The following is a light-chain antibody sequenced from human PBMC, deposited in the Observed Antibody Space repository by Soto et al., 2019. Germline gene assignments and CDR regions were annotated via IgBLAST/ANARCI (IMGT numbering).Light chain of an antibody. J-gene: IGKJ3*01. CDR1: QDVGHY. CDR3: QQRFSWCS. CDR2: DAS. Sequence: IVLAQSPATLSLSPGERATLSCRASQDVGHYLAWYQQRPGQAPRLLIYDASNRATGIPARFSGGGSGTDFTLTISSLEPEDFAVYYCQQRFSWCSFGPGTRVDIK. V-gene: IGKV3D-11*01.